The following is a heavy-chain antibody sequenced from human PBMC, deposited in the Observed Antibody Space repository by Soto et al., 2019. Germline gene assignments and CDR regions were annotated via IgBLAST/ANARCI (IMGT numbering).Heavy chain of an antibody. CDR1: GCDLTPYW. J-gene: IGHJ1*01. CDR2: IDPTDSYT. V-gene: IGHV5-10-1*01. CDR3: PKKPYTMTTRTRGGTRL. Sequence: GESLRISYRGSGCDLTPYWITWVRHLPGKGLEWLGRIDPTDSYTNYSPSFRGHVTMSVDKSVRTAYLQWSGLKASDSATYSCPKKPYTMTTRTRGGTRLRGQG. D-gene: IGHD1-1*01.